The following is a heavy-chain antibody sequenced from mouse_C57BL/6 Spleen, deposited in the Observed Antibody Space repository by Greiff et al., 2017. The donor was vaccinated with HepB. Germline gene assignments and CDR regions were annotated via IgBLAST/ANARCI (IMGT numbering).Heavy chain of an antibody. J-gene: IGHJ2*01. V-gene: IGHV8-12*01. D-gene: IGHD1-1*01. Sequence: QVTLKESGPGLLQSSPPLSLTCTSSGYSLSTSGMGVGWIRQPSGKGLEWLANIYWDDDKRYNPSLKSRLTISKDTSRNQVFLKITSVDTADTATYYCARRAYYGSSSIYFDYWGQGTTLTVSS. CDR1: GYSLSTSGMG. CDR2: IYWDDDK. CDR3: ARRAYYGSSSIYFDY.